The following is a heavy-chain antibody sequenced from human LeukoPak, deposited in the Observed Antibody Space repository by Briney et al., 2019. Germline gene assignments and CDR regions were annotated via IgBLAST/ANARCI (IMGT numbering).Heavy chain of an antibody. CDR3: VRDPGAPSGPYNYFDP. J-gene: IGHJ5*02. CDR2: IYYSGST. D-gene: IGHD3-10*01. CDR1: GGSISSYY. V-gene: IGHV4-59*01. Sequence: SETLSLTCTVSGGSISSYYWSWIRQPPGKGLEWIGYIYYSGSTNYNPSLKSRVTISVDTSKNQFSLKLSSVTAADTAVYYCVRDPGAPSGPYNYFDPWGQGTLVTVSS.